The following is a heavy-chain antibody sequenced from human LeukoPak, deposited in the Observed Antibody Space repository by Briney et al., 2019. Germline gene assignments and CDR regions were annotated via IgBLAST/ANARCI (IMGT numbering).Heavy chain of an antibody. Sequence: ASVKVSCKASGYAFTSYDINWVRQATGQGLEWMGWMNPNSGNTGYAQKFQGRVTMTRNTSISTAYMELSSLRSEDTAVYYCARGLAGNRRNWFDPWGQGTLVTVSS. V-gene: IGHV1-8*01. J-gene: IGHJ5*02. CDR1: GYAFTSYD. CDR2: MNPNSGNT. CDR3: ARGLAGNRRNWFDP.